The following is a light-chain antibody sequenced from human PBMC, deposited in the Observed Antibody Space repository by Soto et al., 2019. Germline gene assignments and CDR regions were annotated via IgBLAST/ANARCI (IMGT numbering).Light chain of an antibody. CDR3: EQYNDWPLT. CDR1: QSVSIN. CDR2: DAS. V-gene: IGKV3-15*01. Sequence: EIVVTQSPATLSVSPGERATLSCRASQSVSINLAWYRQKPGQTPRLLIYDASTRATGVPARFSGSGSGTEFTLTISSLQSEDFAVYYCEQYNDWPLTFGGGTKVEIK. J-gene: IGKJ4*01.